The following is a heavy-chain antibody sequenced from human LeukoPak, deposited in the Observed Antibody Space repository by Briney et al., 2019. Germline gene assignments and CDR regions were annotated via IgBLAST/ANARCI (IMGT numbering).Heavy chain of an antibody. D-gene: IGHD6-13*01. CDR2: IYTSGST. J-gene: IGHJ6*03. V-gene: IGHV4-61*02. Sequence: PSETLSLTCTVSGGSISSGSYYWSWIRQPAGKGLEWIGRIYTSGSTNYNPSLKSRVTMSVDTSKNQFSLKLSSVTAADTAVYYCARDSLSIAAAGTLGKNYYYYYYMDVWGKGTTVTISS. CDR3: ARDSLSIAAAGTLGKNYYYYYYMDV. CDR1: GGSISSGSYY.